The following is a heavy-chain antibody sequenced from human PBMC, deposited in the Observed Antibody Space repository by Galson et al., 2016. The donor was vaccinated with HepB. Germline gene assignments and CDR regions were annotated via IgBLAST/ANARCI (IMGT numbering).Heavy chain of an antibody. D-gene: IGHD3-10*01. CDR3: VRDWFGDHT. CDR1: GYTFGGSW. V-gene: IGHV3-74*01. J-gene: IGHJ4*02. CDR2: RT. Sequence: SLRLSCAGSGYTFGGSWMQWVRQAPGKGPVWVAHRTTYADSVKGRFTISRDNAKSTLYLQMNSLRADDTAVYYCVRDWFGDHTWGQGTLVTVSA.